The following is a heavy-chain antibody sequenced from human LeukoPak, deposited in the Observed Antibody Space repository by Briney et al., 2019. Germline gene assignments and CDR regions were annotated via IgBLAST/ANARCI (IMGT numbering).Heavy chain of an antibody. V-gene: IGHV3-9*03. CDR3: AKGTIIVVAVGDYFDY. CDR2: SLNSVNL. D-gene: IGHD3-22*01. J-gene: IGHJ4*02. Sequence: SLNSVNLVYAHSLKGRFTIYRDKAKNSLYLQMNSLRAEDMALYYCAKGTIIVVAVGDYFDYWGQGTLVTVSS.